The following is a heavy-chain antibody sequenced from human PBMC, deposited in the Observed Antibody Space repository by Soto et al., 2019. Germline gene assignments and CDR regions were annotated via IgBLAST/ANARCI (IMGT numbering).Heavy chain of an antibody. CDR3: AGSVHF. CDR2: IYHTGTT. D-gene: IGHD3-10*01. J-gene: IGHJ4*02. V-gene: IGHV4-4*02. Sequence: QVQLQESGPGLVNPSGTLSLTCAVSGASINRDNWWTWVRQPPGKGLEWIGDIYHTGTTNYDSSPKSRATISIDESTNHFSLNLNSVTAADTAVYYCAGSVHFWGQGTLVAVSS. CDR1: GASINRDNW.